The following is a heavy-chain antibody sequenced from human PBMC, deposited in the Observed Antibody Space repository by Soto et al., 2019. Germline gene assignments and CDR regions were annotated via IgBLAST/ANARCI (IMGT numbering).Heavy chain of an antibody. V-gene: IGHV3-9*01. Sequence: EVLLVESGGGLVQPGRSLKLSCAASGFTFDNYPMHWVRQAPGKGLEWVSTISWNSDKIAYADSVKGLFTVSRDNATNSLYLQMNSLRVDDTALYCCAKDRDGGITFDLADSFDVWGQGTVVTVSS. CDR3: AKDRDGGITFDLADSFDV. J-gene: IGHJ3*01. CDR1: GFTFDNYP. CDR2: ISWNSDKI. D-gene: IGHD1-26*01.